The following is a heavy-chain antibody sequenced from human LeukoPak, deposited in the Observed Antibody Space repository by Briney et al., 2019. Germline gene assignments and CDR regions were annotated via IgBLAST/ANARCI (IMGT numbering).Heavy chain of an antibody. D-gene: IGHD2-2*01. CDR3: VSCRESSSSCSLDY. J-gene: IGHJ4*02. V-gene: IGHV3-20*04. CDR1: GFTFDDYG. CDR2: INWDGITT. Sequence: GGSLRLSCAVYGFTFDDYGMHWVRQLPGKGLEWVSSINWDGITTAYADSVKGRFTISRDNAKNSLYLEMNSLRVDDTGVYYCVSCRESSSSCSLDYWGQGTLVSVSS.